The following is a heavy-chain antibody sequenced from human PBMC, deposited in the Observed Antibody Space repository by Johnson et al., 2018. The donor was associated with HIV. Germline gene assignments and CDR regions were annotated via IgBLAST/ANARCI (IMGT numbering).Heavy chain of an antibody. D-gene: IGHD3-3*01. J-gene: IGHJ3*01. CDR3: ARDGGYNLWSGWPPGAFDF. CDR2: IQLDGSEK. Sequence: VQLVESGGGLVQPGGSLRLSCAASGFTFSSYWMSWVRQAPGKGLEWVTNIQLDGSEKYYVDSVRGRFTISRDNAKNSLYLQMNSLRAEDTAVYYCARDGGYNLWSGWPPGAFDFWGQGTMVTVSS. CDR1: GFTFSSYW. V-gene: IGHV3-7*01.